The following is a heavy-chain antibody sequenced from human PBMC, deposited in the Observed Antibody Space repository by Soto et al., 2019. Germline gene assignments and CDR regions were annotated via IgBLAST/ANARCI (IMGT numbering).Heavy chain of an antibody. CDR3: ASHYGDNGWFDP. CDR2: ITSSSSSI. CDR1: GFTFSDYY. D-gene: IGHD4-17*01. J-gene: IGHJ5*02. Sequence: QVQLVESGGGLVKPGGSLRLSCAASGFTFSDYYMSWVRQPPGKGLEWVSSITSSSSSIYYADSLKGRFTISRDNAKNSLYLQMNSLRAEDTAVYYCASHYGDNGWFDPWGQGTLVTVSS. V-gene: IGHV3-11*04.